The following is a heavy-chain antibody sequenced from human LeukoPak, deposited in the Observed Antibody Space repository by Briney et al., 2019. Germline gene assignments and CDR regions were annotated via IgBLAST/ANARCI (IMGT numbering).Heavy chain of an antibody. J-gene: IGHJ6*02. Sequence: GGSLRLSCAASGFSFGSYSMNWVRLAPGKGLEWVSYISGSGTTIYYADSVRGRFTISRDNAKNSLFLQMNSLRDEDTAVYYCARDIATVTTEGLDYYYYGMDVWGQGTTVTVSS. CDR3: ARDIATVTTEGLDYYYYGMDV. CDR1: GFSFGSYS. CDR2: ISGSGTTI. D-gene: IGHD4-17*01. V-gene: IGHV3-48*02.